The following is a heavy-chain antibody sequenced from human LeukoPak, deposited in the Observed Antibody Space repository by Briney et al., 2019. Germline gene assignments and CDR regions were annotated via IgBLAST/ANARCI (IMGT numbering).Heavy chain of an antibody. Sequence: SETLSLTCTVSGGSISSSSYYWGWIRQPPGKGLEWIGSIYYSGSTYYNPSLKSRVTISVDTSKNQFSLKLSSVTAADTAVYYCARRSPVGYYGSGSYLIDYWGQGTLVTVSS. D-gene: IGHD3-10*01. V-gene: IGHV4-39*01. CDR2: IYYSGST. CDR1: GGSISSSSYY. CDR3: ARRSPVGYYGSGSYLIDY. J-gene: IGHJ4*02.